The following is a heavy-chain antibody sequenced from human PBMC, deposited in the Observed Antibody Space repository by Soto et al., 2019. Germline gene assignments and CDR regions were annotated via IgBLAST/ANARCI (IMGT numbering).Heavy chain of an antibody. J-gene: IGHJ4*02. V-gene: IGHV3-23*04. D-gene: IGHD6-13*01. CDR3: ANYISSWTPFFDY. CDR2: VSGSGGST. Sequence: EVQLVESGGGLVQPGGSLRLSCASSGFTVSSYAMSWVRQAPGKGLEWVSAVSGSGGSTYYADSVKGRFTISRDNPKNTLYLQMNSLRAEDTAVYYCANYISSWTPFFDYWGQGTLVTVSS. CDR1: GFTVSSYA.